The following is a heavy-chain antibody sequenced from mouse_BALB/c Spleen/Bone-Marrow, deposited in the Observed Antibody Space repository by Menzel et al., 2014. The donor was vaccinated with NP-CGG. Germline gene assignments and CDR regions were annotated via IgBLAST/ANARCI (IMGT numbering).Heavy chain of an antibody. V-gene: IGHV3-6*02. J-gene: IGHJ2*01. Sequence: EVKLQESGPGLVKPSQSLSLTCSVTGYSITSGYYWNWIRQFPGNRLEWMGYITYDGSSNYNPSLKNRISITRDTSENQFFLKLNSVTTEDTATYYRARDHYYGSSYLDYWGQGTTLTVSS. D-gene: IGHD1-1*01. CDR1: GYSITSGYY. CDR3: ARDHYYGSSYLDY. CDR2: ITYDGSS.